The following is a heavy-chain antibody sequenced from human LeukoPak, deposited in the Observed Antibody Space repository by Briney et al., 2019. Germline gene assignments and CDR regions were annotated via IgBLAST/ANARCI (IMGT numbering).Heavy chain of an antibody. CDR3: AREGCSSTSCSPYFDY. CDR2: IYTSGST. Sequence: PSETLSLTCTVSGGSISSGSYYWSWIRQPAGKGLEWIGRIYTSGSTNYNPSLKSRVTISVDTSKNQFSLKLSSVTAADTAVYYCAREGCSSTSCSPYFDYWGQGILVTVSS. CDR1: GGSISSGSYY. V-gene: IGHV4-61*02. J-gene: IGHJ4*02. D-gene: IGHD2-2*01.